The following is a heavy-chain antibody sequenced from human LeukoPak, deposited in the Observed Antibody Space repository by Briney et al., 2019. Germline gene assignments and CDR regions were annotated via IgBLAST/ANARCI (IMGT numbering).Heavy chain of an antibody. CDR1: DGSISSYY. D-gene: IGHD4-17*01. J-gene: IGHJ5*02. Sequence: SETLSLTCTVSDGSISSYYWSWIRQPAGKGLEWIGRIYTNGNTNYNPSLKSRVTMSVDTSKNQFSLNLNSVTAADTAVYYCARETTALSRGFDPWGQGTLVTVSS. CDR3: ARETTALSRGFDP. CDR2: IYTNGNT. V-gene: IGHV4-4*07.